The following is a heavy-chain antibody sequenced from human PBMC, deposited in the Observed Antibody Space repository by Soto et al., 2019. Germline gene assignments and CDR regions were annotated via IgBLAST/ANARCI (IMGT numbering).Heavy chain of an antibody. Sequence: QVQLVQSGAEVKKPGSSVKVSCKASGGTFSSYTISWVRQAPGQGLEWMGRIIPILGIANYAQKFQGRVTITADKSTSTADMELSSLRSEDTAVYYCARGYCSSTSCLNWFDPWGQGTLVTVSS. J-gene: IGHJ5*02. CDR3: ARGYCSSTSCLNWFDP. D-gene: IGHD2-2*01. V-gene: IGHV1-69*02. CDR1: GGTFSSYT. CDR2: IIPILGIA.